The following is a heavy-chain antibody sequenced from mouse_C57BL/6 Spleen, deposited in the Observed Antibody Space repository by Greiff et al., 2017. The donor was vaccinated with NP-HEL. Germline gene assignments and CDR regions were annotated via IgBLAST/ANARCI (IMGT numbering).Heavy chain of an antibody. D-gene: IGHD1-1*01. CDR1: GYTFTEYT. CDR2: FYPGSGSI. CDR3: ARHVEGYYVSSPHWYFDV. V-gene: IGHV1-62-2*01. J-gene: IGHJ1*03. Sequence: QVQLQQSGAELVKPGASVKLSCKASGYTFTEYTIHWVKQRSGQGLEWIGRFYPGSGSIKYNEKFKDKATLTADKSSSTDYMEISRLTAEDSSVECCARHVEGYYVSSPHWYFDVWGTGTTVTVSS.